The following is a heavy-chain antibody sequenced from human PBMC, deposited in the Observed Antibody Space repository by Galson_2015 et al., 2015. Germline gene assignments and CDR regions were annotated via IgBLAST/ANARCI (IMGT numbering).Heavy chain of an antibody. CDR3: GRDRYCGAPYCHYFDY. Sequence: SVKVSCKASGYTFTTYAIHWVRQAPGQRLEWMGWVNTANANTKYSQKFQDRVTIIRDTSAITAYMELSRLTSEDTAIYFCGRDRYCGAPYCHYFDYWGQASLFTVSS. CDR2: VNTANANT. J-gene: IGHJ4*02. CDR1: GYTFTTYA. V-gene: IGHV1-3*04. D-gene: IGHD2-21*01.